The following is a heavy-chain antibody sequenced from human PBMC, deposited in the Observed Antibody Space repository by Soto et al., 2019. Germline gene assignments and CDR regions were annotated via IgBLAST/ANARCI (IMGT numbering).Heavy chain of an antibody. CDR3: ARAPFFAVLGGSYDETYYYYGMDV. Sequence: QVQLQESGPGLVKPSGTLSLTCAVSGVSISSSNWWSWVRQPPGKGLEWIGEIYHSGSTNYNPSLEGSATISVDKAKNQFSLKLTPVTAADTAVYYSARAPFFAVLGGSYDETYYYYGMDVWGQGTTVTVS. V-gene: IGHV4-4*02. CDR2: IYHSGST. D-gene: IGHD3-16*01. CDR1: GVSISSSNW. J-gene: IGHJ6*02.